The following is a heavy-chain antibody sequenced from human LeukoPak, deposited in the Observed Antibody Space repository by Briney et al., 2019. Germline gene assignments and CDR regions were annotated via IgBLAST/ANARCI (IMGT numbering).Heavy chain of an antibody. CDR2: IYHSGST. V-gene: IGHV4-30-2*01. D-gene: IGHD6-6*01. CDR3: AREVSLQWHSSSSAKVVY. CDR1: GGSISSGGYY. J-gene: IGHJ4*02. Sequence: PPETLSLTCTVSGGSISSGGYYWSWIRQPPGKGLEWIGYIYHSGSTYYNPSLKSRVTISVDRSKNQFSLKLSSVTAADTAVYYCAREVSLQWHSSSSAKVVYWGQGTLVTVSS.